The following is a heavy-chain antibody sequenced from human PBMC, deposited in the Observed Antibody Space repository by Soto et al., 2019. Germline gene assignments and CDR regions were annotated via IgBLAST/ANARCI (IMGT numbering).Heavy chain of an antibody. V-gene: IGHV3-48*04. CDR2: ISSSGSTI. J-gene: IGHJ6*02. D-gene: IGHD2-2*02. Sequence: EVQLVESGGGLVQPGGSLRLSCAASGFTFSSYSMNWVRQAPGKGLEWVSYISSSGSTIYYADSVKGRFTISRDNAKNSLYLQMNSLRAEDTAVYYCARDLVPAAISPNYYYGMDVWGQGTTVTVSS. CDR3: ARDLVPAAISPNYYYGMDV. CDR1: GFTFSSYS.